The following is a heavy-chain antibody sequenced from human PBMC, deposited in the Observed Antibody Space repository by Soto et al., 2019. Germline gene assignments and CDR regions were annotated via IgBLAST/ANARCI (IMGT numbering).Heavy chain of an antibody. J-gene: IGHJ4*02. CDR1: GGTFSKYK. CDR2: IIPVFGTA. Sequence: ASVKVSCKASGGTFSKYKITWVRQAPGQGLEWMGGIIPVFGTANYAQKFQGRVTMTRNTSISTAYMELSSLRSEDTAVYYCARTLYGDNVDYWGQGTLVTVSS. CDR3: ARTLYGDNVDY. D-gene: IGHD4-17*01. V-gene: IGHV1-69*05.